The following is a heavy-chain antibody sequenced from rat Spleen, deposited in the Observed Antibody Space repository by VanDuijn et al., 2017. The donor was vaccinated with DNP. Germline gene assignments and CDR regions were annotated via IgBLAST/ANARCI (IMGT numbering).Heavy chain of an antibody. CDR2: ITSGGSNT. CDR1: GFTFSSFA. J-gene: IGHJ2*01. CDR3: TRESTMYGPFDY. D-gene: IGHD1-12*01. V-gene: IGHV5-46*01. Sequence: EVQLVESGGGLVQPGRSLKLSCAASGFTFSSFAMAWVRQAPKKGLEWVATITSGGSNTYYPDSVKGRFTISRDNAKSTLYLQMNSLRSEDTATYYCTRESTMYGPFDYWGQGVMVTVSS.